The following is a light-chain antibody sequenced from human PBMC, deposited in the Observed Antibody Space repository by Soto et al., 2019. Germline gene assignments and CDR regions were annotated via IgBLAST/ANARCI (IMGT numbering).Light chain of an antibody. CDR1: QNVGSNY. CDR3: QQYERSPQT. Sequence: ENVLTQSPGTLSSSPGERVTLSCRASQNVGSNYLAWYQQKPGQAPRLLISRTSTRATGIPDRFSGSGSGTDFTLTISRLEPEDFAVYYCQQYERSPQTFGQGTKVEIK. CDR2: RTS. J-gene: IGKJ1*01. V-gene: IGKV3-20*01.